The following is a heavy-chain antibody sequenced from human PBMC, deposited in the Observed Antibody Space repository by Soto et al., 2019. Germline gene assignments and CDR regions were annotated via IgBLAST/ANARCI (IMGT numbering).Heavy chain of an antibody. J-gene: IGHJ4*02. CDR3: AKGPQSSGWHYFDY. Sequence: GGSLRLSCAASGFTLSSYAMSWVRQAPGKGLEWVSTISGSGGNTYYADSVKGRFTISRDSSENTLYLQMISLRAEDMAIYYCAKGPQSSGWHYFDYWGQGTLVTVPQ. CDR1: GFTLSSYA. V-gene: IGHV3-23*01. D-gene: IGHD6-19*01. CDR2: ISGSGGNT.